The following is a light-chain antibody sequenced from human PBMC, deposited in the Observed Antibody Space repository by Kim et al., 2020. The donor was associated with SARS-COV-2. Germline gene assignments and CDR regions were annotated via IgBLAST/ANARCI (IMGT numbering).Light chain of an antibody. J-gene: IGLJ3*02. CDR3: ATWDDSLNLWV. V-gene: IGLV1-44*01. CDR2: SKN. CDR1: SSNIGSNT. Sequence: QSVLTQPPSASGTPGQRVTISCSGSSSNIGSNTVTWYQQLPGTAPKLLIYSKNQRPSGVPDRFSGSKSGTSASLAISGLQSEDETDYYCATWDDSLNLWVFGGGTQLTVL.